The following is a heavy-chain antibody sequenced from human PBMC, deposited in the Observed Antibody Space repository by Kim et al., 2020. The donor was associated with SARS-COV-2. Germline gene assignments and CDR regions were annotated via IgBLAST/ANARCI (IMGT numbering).Heavy chain of an antibody. V-gene: IGHV4-34*01. CDR2: GTP. J-gene: IGHJ4*02. Sequence: GTPNYNPPLKSRAIISVDTSKSQFSLKLNSVTAADTAIYYCARKGDFFDTWGQGTLVTVSS. CDR3: ARKGDFFDT.